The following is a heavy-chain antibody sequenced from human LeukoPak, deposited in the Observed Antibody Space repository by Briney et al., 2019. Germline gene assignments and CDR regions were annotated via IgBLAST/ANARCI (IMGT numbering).Heavy chain of an antibody. CDR3: ARDGGYSGYDFDY. V-gene: IGHV3-53*01. J-gene: IGHJ4*02. Sequence: GGSLRLSCAASGFTVSSNYMSRVRQAPGKGLEWVSVIYSGGSTYYADSVKGRFTISRDNSKNTLYLQMNSLRAEDTAVYYCARDGGYSGYDFDYWGQGTLVTVSS. D-gene: IGHD5-12*01. CDR2: IYSGGST. CDR1: GFTVSSNY.